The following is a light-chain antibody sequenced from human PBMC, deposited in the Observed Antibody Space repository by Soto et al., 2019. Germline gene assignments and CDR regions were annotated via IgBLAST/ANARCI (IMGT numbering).Light chain of an antibody. CDR2: DVS. CDR3: QQYGSSST. J-gene: IGKJ1*01. CDR1: QSVSSSY. V-gene: IGKV3-20*01. Sequence: EIVLTQSPGTLSLSPGERATLSCRSSQSVSSSYLAWYQQKPGQAPRLLIYDVSSRATGIPYRFSGSGSGTDFTLAISRLEPEDFAVYYCQQYGSSSTFGQGTKVEIK.